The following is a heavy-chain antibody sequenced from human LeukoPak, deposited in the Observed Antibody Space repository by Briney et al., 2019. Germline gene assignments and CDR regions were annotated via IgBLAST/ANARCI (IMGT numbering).Heavy chain of an antibody. CDR3: ATSIPAAIHNWFDP. Sequence: SETLSLTCTVSGGSISSGSFYWGWIRQPPGKGLEWIGEINHSGSTNYNPSLKSRVTISVDTSKNQFSLKLSSVTAADTAVYYCATSIPAAIHNWFDPWGQGTPVTVSS. CDR2: INHSGST. D-gene: IGHD2-2*02. V-gene: IGHV4-39*07. CDR1: GGSISSGSFY. J-gene: IGHJ5*02.